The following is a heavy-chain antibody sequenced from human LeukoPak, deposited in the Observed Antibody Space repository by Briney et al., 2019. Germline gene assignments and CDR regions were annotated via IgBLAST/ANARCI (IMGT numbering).Heavy chain of an antibody. CDR1: GASISSGNYF. CDR2: IYYRGTT. V-gene: IGHV4-30-4*08. CDR3: AGFPNWNNPVY. D-gene: IGHD1/OR15-1a*01. Sequence: SQTLSLTCSVSGASISSGNYFWGWIRQSPGKGLEWIGHIYYRGTTYYNPSLKSRVIISEDSSKSQFSLELTSVTAADTAVYYCAGFPNWNNPVYWGQGTLVTVSS. J-gene: IGHJ4*02.